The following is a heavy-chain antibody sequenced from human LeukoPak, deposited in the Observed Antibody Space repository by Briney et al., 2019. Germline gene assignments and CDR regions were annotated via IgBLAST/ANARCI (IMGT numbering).Heavy chain of an antibody. CDR3: ARVHQLLSFGIFDP. D-gene: IGHD2-2*01. CDR1: GYTFTSYG. Sequence: GASVKVSCKASGYTFTSYGISWVRQAPGQGLEWMGWISAYNGNTNYAQKLQGRVTMTTDTSTSTAYMELRSLRSDDTAVYYCARVHQLLSFGIFDPWGQGTLVTVSS. CDR2: ISAYNGNT. V-gene: IGHV1-18*01. J-gene: IGHJ5*02.